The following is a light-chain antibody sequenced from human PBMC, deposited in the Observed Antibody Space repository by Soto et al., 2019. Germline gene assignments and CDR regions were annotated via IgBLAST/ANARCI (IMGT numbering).Light chain of an antibody. J-gene: IGLJ1*01. CDR1: SSNIGINT. CDR3: AAWDDSLNGYV. Sequence: QSVLTQPPSASGTPGQRVTISCSGSSSNIGINTVNWYQQLPGTAPKLLIYSNNQRHSGVPDRFSGSKSGTSASLAISGLXSEDEAHYYCAAWDDSLNGYVFGTGTKVTVL. CDR2: SNN. V-gene: IGLV1-44*01.